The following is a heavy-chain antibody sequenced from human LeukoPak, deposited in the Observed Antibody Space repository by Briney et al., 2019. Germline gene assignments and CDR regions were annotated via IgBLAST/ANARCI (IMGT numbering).Heavy chain of an antibody. J-gene: IGHJ6*02. V-gene: IGHV1-2*02. CDR3: ARDATYLWFGEANIPHYYYGMDV. CDR1: GYTFTGYY. Sequence: GASVKASCKASGYTFTGYYMHWVRQAPGQGLEWMGWINPNSGGTNYAQKFQGRVTMTRDTSISTAYMELSRLRSDDTAVYYCARDATYLWFGEANIPHYYYGMDVWGQGTTVTVSS. CDR2: INPNSGGT. D-gene: IGHD3-10*01.